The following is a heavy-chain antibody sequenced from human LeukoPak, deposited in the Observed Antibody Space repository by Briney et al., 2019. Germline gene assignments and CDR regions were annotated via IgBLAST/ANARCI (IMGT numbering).Heavy chain of an antibody. Sequence: GGSLRLSCVASGFTFSSYSMNWVRQAPGKGLEWVSSISSSSSYIYYADSVKGRFTISRDNAKNSLYLQMNSLRAEDTAVYYCARGERLVPAAPFDYWGQGTLVTVSS. D-gene: IGHD2-2*01. J-gene: IGHJ4*02. CDR2: ISSSSSYI. V-gene: IGHV3-21*01. CDR3: ARGERLVPAAPFDY. CDR1: GFTFSSYS.